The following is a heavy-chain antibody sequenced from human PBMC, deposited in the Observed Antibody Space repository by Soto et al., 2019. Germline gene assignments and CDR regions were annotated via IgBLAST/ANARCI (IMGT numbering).Heavy chain of an antibody. D-gene: IGHD3-22*01. V-gene: IGHV1-46*01. CDR1: EYTFTSYY. CDR3: PSSQPLSGSNRGPKDY. Sequence: ASVKVSCKASEYTFTSYYLHWVRPAPGQGLEWMGIINPTGGSTSYAQKFQGRLTMTRDTSTSTVYMELSSLRSKDTAVFYCPSSQPLSGSNRGPKDYWGQGTLVTVSS. CDR2: INPTGGST. J-gene: IGHJ4*02.